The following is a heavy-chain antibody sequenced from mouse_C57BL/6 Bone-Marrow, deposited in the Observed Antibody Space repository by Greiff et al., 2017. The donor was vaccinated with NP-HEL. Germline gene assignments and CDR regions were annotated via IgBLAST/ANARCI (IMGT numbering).Heavy chain of an antibody. J-gene: IGHJ4*01. D-gene: IGHD1-1*01. CDR3: ARTTVVATTDYYAMDY. CDR1: GYTFTSYW. V-gene: IGHV1-59*01. Sequence: VQLQQPGAELVRPGTSVKLSCKASGYTFTSYWMHWVKQRPGQGLEWIGVIDPSDSYTNYNQKFKGKATLTVDTSSSTAYMQLSSLTSEDSAVYYCARTTVVATTDYYAMDYWGQGTSVTVSS. CDR2: IDPSDSYT.